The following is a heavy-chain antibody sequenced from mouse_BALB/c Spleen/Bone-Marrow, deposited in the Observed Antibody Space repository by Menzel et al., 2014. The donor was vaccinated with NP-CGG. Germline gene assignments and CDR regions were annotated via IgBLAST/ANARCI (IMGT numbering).Heavy chain of an antibody. D-gene: IGHD2-4*01. CDR1: GYTFTEYT. CDR2: INPNNGGT. J-gene: IGHJ3*01. V-gene: IGHV1-18*01. Sequence: EVKLQESGPELVKPGASVKISCKTSGYTFTEYTMHWVKQSHGKSLGWIGGINPNNGGTSYNQKFKGKATLTVDKSSSTAYMELRSLTSEDSAVYYCANYDYDWFAYWGQGTLVTVSA. CDR3: ANYDYDWFAY.